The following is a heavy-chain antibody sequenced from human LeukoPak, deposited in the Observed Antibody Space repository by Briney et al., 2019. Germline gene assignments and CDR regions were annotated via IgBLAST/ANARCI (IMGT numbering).Heavy chain of an antibody. J-gene: IGHJ6*02. D-gene: IGHD2-15*01. CDR3: AKASGVQLYNYYGMDV. V-gene: IGHV3-23*01. Sequence: GGSLRLSCAASGFTFSFYAMSWVRQAPGKGLEWVSSISGSGGSTDHADSAKGRFTISRDNSKNTLYVQMNSLRAEDTAVYYCAKASGVQLYNYYGMDVWGQGTTVTVSS. CDR1: GFTFSFYA. CDR2: ISGSGGST.